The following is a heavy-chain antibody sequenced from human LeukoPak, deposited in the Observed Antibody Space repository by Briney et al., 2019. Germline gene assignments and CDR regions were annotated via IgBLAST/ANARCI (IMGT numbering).Heavy chain of an antibody. Sequence: ASVKVSCKASGYTFTGYYMHWVRQAPGQGLEWMGWINPNSGGTNYAQKFQGRVTMTRDTSISTAYMELSSLRSEDTAVYYCARGRGIQLWLDYWGQGTLVTVSS. CDR2: INPNSGGT. CDR1: GYTFTGYY. D-gene: IGHD5-18*01. V-gene: IGHV1-2*02. J-gene: IGHJ4*02. CDR3: ARGRGIQLWLDY.